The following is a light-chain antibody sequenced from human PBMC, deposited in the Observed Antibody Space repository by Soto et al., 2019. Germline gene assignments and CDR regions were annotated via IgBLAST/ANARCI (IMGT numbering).Light chain of an antibody. CDR2: GAS. CDR3: QQYNNWPRT. Sequence: DIVMTQSPATLSVSPGERATLSCRASQSVSSNLAWYQQKPGQAPRLLIYGASIRATGIPARFSGSGSGTEFTLTLSSLQSEDFAVYYCQQYNNWPRTFGQGTRLEIK. V-gene: IGKV3D-15*01. J-gene: IGKJ5*01. CDR1: QSVSSN.